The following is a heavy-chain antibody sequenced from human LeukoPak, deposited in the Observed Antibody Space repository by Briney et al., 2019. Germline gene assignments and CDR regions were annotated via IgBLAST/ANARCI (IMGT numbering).Heavy chain of an antibody. V-gene: IGHV5-51*01. D-gene: IGHD5-12*01. CDR1: GYSFTSYW. CDR2: IYPGDSDT. J-gene: IGHJ6*02. CDR3: ARILSGGYNFYYYYGMDV. Sequence: LGESLKISCKGSGYSFTSYWIGWVRQMPGKGLEWMGIIYPGDSDTRYSPSFQGQVTISADKSISTAYLQWSSLKASDTAMYYCARILSGGYNFYYYYGMDVWGQGTTVTVSS.